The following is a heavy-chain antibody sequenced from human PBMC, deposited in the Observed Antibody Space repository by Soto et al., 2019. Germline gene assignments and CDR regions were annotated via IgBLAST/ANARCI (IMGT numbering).Heavy chain of an antibody. CDR3: AILMTDDSSGYYSGIYFGY. Sequence: PSETLSLTCTVSGGSISSSSYYWGWIRQPPGKGLEWIGSIYYSGSTYYNPSLKSRVTISVDTAKNKFSLKLSSVPAADTAVYYCAILMTDDSSGYYSGIYFGYWGQGTLVTVSS. CDR2: IYYSGST. CDR1: GGSISSSSYY. D-gene: IGHD3-22*01. J-gene: IGHJ4*02. V-gene: IGHV4-39*07.